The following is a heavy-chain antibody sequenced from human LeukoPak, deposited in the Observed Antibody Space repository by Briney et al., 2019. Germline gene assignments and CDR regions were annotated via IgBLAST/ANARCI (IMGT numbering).Heavy chain of an antibody. Sequence: SETLSLTCAVYGGSFSGYYWSWIRQPPGKGLEWIGEINHSGSTNYNPSLKSRVTMSVDTSKNQFSLKLSSVTAADTAVYYCARETGTPGQYYYYYMDVWGKGTTVTVSS. CDR2: INHSGST. V-gene: IGHV4-34*01. D-gene: IGHD1-1*01. J-gene: IGHJ6*03. CDR1: GGSFSGYY. CDR3: ARETGTPGQYYYYYMDV.